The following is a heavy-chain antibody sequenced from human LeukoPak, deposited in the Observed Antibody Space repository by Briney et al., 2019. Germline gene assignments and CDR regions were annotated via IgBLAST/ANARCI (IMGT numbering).Heavy chain of an antibody. CDR2: ISFDGTNT. J-gene: IGHJ3*02. D-gene: IGHD4-17*01. V-gene: IGHV3-30*04. CDR3: ARPTTVTTISADAFDI. Sequence: GGSLRLSCAASGFTFGSYAMHWVRQAPGKGLDWLTAISFDGTNTYYADSVKGRFTISRDNAQNSLYLQMNSLRAEDSSVYYCARPTTVTTISADAFDIWGQGTMVTVSS. CDR1: GFTFGSYA.